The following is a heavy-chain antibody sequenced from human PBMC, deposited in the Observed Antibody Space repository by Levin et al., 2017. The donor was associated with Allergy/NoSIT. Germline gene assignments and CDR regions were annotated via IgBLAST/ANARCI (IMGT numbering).Heavy chain of an antibody. CDR2: IYSGGST. CDR1: GFTVSSNY. V-gene: IGHV3-53*01. J-gene: IGHJ4*02. CDR3: ARDRSRTGSGYGWFDY. D-gene: IGHD6-13*01. Sequence: PGGSLRLSCAASGFTVSSNYMSWVRQAPGKGLEWVSVIYSGGSTYYADSVKGRFTISRDNSKNTLYLQMNSLRAEDTAVYYCARDRSRTGSGYGWFDYWGQGTLVTVSS.